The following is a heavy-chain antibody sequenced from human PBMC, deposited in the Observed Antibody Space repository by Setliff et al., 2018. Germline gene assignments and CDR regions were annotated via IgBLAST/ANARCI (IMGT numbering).Heavy chain of an antibody. Sequence: GASVKVSCKASGDTFSTYGITWVRQAPGQGLEWMGGIIPIFGTSNYAQKFQGRLTITADKSASTAYMELRSLRSEDTAVYYCARAFHYYDPIGSYHMDVWGKGTTVTVSS. V-gene: IGHV1-69*06. CDR1: GDTFSTYG. J-gene: IGHJ6*03. CDR3: ARAFHYYDPIGSYHMDV. D-gene: IGHD3-22*01. CDR2: IIPIFGTS.